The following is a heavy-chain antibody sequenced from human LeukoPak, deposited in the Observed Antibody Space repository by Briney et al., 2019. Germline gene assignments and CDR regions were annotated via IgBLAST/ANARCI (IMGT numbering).Heavy chain of an antibody. D-gene: IGHD5-18*01. CDR2: INHSGST. CDR3: ARGSSTFAYSYLKRYYMDV. Sequence: SSGTLSLTCTVSSGSISTSNYYWGWIRQPPGKGLEWIGEINHSGSTNYNPSLKSRVTISVDTSKNQFSLKLSSVTAADTAVYYCARGSSTFAYSYLKRYYMDVWGKGTTVTISS. CDR1: SGSISTSNYY. J-gene: IGHJ6*03. V-gene: IGHV4-39*07.